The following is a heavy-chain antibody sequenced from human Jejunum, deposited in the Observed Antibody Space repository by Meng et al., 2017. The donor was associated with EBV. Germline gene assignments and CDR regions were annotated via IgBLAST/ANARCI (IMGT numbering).Heavy chain of an antibody. J-gene: IGHJ4*02. CDR3: ARGGEAGYSYGSSDFDY. Sequence: QVQLVQSGAEVKKPGASVKVSCKASGYTFTSYNINWVRQATGQGLEWMGWMNPNSGYAGYAQKFQGRVTMTRDTSINTAYMEVSSLRSDDTAVYYCARGGEAGYSYGSSDFDYWGQGPLVTVAS. V-gene: IGHV1-8*01. CDR1: GYTFTSYN. CDR2: MNPNSGYA. D-gene: IGHD5-18*01.